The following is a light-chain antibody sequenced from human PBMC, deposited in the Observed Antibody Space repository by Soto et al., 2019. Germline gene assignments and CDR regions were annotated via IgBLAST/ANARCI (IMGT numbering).Light chain of an antibody. CDR2: LGS. Sequence: DIVMTQSPLSLPVTPGEPASISCRSSQSLLYSNGYNYVNWYLQKPGQSPQLLIYLGSNWGPGVPDRFSGSGSGTDFTLKISRVEADDVGVYYCVQGLYTPRTFGEGTKLEIK. V-gene: IGKV2-28*01. CDR3: VQGLYTPRT. J-gene: IGKJ2*01. CDR1: QSLLYSNGYNY.